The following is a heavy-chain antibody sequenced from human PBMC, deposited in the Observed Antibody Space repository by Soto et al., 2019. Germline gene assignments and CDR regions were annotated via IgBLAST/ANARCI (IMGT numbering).Heavy chain of an antibody. V-gene: IGHV3-66*01. D-gene: IGHD2-15*01. Sequence: EVQLVESGGGLVQPGGSLRLSCAASGFSVTYTYMSWIRQAPGKGLEWVSVIYSGGRTFYADSVRGRFTISRDEGKXSHYLQMHSLRPEDTAVYFCARSDCSSGSCPNWFDPWGQGTPVIVSS. J-gene: IGHJ5*02. CDR2: IYSGGRT. CDR3: ARSDCSSGSCPNWFDP. CDR1: GFSVTYTY.